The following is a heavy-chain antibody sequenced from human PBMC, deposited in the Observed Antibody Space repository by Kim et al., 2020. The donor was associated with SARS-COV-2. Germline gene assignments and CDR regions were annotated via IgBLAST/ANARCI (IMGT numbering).Heavy chain of an antibody. V-gene: IGHV3-23*01. D-gene: IGHD3-16*01. CDR2: ST. J-gene: IGHJ4*02. CDR3: AKGGLHYFDY. Sequence: STYQADHARSPFTLSRDNSKNRVYLKMKSLRAEDTAVYYCAKGGLHYFDYWGQGTLVTVSS.